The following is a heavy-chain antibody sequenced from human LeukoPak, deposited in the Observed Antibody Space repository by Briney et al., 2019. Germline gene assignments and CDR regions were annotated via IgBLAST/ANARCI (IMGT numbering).Heavy chain of an antibody. D-gene: IGHD6-13*01. Sequence: PVGSLRLSCAASGFTFNNYGVHWVRQGPGRGLECVADITHDGTNKFYEDSVKGRFTVSRDNSKSTLYLEMNSLRAEDTAVYYCAKSISSSWYLTPFDYWGQGTLVTVS. V-gene: IGHV3-30*18. J-gene: IGHJ4*02. CDR3: AKSISSSWYLTPFDY. CDR2: ITHDGTNK. CDR1: GFTFNNYG.